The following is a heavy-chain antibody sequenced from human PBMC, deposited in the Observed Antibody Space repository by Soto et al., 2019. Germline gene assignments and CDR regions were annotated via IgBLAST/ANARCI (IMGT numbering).Heavy chain of an antibody. V-gene: IGHV3-53*01. CDR1: GFTVSSNY. CDR3: ASPGYSSGWDTRYYYGMDV. J-gene: IGHJ6*02. CDR2: IYSGGST. D-gene: IGHD6-19*01. Sequence: LGGSLRLSCAASGFTVSSNYMSWVRQAPGKGLEWVSVIYSGGSTYYADSVKGRFTISRDNSKNTLYLQMNSLRAEDTAVYYCASPGYSSGWDTRYYYGMDVWGQGTTVTVSS.